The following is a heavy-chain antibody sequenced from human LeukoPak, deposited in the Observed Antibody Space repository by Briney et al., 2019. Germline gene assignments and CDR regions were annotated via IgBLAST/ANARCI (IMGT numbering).Heavy chain of an antibody. V-gene: IGHV5-51*01. J-gene: IGHJ4*01. Sequence: GESLKISCQTSGYTFSDYWIGWVRQMPGKGLEWMGIIYPRDSDTKYSPSFQGQVVISVDKSINTAYLQWSSLKASDTATYYCATQPPSYDSIGYYFFGHWGQGTLVTVSS. CDR3: ATQPPSYDSIGYYFFGH. CDR2: IYPRDSDT. CDR1: GYTFSDYW. D-gene: IGHD3-22*01.